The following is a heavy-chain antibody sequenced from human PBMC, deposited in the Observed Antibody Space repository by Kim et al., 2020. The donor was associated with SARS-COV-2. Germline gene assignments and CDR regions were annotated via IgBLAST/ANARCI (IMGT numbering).Heavy chain of an antibody. Sequence: SETLSLTCTVSGCSISSYYWSWIRQPPGKGLEWVGSISSSGSTNYNPYLKSRVSISVDKSTNQSPLKLSTVPAADTAAYYYAGGDRRGGSCYHLVYCGQG. CDR2: ISSSGST. V-gene: IGHV4-4*08. D-gene: IGHD2-15*01. J-gene: IGHJ4*02. CDR3: AGGDRRGGSCYHLVY. CDR1: GCSISSYY.